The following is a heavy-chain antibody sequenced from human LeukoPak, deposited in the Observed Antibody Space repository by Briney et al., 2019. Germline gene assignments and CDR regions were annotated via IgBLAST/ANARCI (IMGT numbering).Heavy chain of an antibody. J-gene: IGHJ4*02. Sequence: SETLSLTCTVSGYSLSNIHCWGWIRQPPGKGLEWIGSICQSGSTYYSPSLKSRVTISVDTSKNQFSLKLSSVTAADTAVYYCARDPGWSVAAAGRASWGQGTLVTVSS. CDR2: ICQSGST. CDR1: GYSLSNIHC. CDR3: ARDPGWSVAAAGRAS. D-gene: IGHD6-13*01. V-gene: IGHV4-38-2*02.